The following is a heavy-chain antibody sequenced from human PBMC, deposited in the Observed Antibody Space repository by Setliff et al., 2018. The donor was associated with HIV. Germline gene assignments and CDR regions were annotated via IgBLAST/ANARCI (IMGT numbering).Heavy chain of an antibody. CDR1: GGTSSTYA. Sequence: SVKVSCKASGGTSSTYAMNWVRQAPGQGLEWMGQIIPILEITSYAQKFQGRLTLTADEYTTTMYMELSSLRSDDTAVYYCAGPRGDEAFYIWGQGTMVTVSS. CDR2: IIPILEIT. D-gene: IGHD3-10*01. J-gene: IGHJ3*02. V-gene: IGHV1-69*10. CDR3: AGPRGDEAFYI.